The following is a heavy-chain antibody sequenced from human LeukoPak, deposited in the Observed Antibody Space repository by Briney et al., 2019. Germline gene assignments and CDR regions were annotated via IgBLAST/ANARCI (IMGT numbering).Heavy chain of an antibody. Sequence: PGGSLRLSCAASGFTFSSFWMYWVRQAPGKGLVWVSRIKGDGSSTSYAESVKGRFTITRDNAESTLYLQMNSLRAEDTAVYYCARQLYDTSEYYAYWGQGTLVTVSS. D-gene: IGHD3-22*01. CDR3: ARQLYDTSEYYAY. V-gene: IGHV3-74*01. CDR1: GFTFSSFW. CDR2: IKGDGSST. J-gene: IGHJ4*02.